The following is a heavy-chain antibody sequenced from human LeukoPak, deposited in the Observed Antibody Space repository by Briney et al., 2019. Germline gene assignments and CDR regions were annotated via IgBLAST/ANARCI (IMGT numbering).Heavy chain of an antibody. D-gene: IGHD3-22*01. V-gene: IGHV1-18*01. Sequence: ASVKVSCKASGYTFTSYGINWVRQAPGQGLEWMGWISAYNGNTNYAQKFQGRVTITRDTSASTAYMELSSLRSEDTAVYYCARCYYDSSGYLDENWFDPWGQGTLVTVSS. CDR3: ARCYYDSSGYLDENWFDP. J-gene: IGHJ5*02. CDR1: GYTFTSYG. CDR2: ISAYNGNT.